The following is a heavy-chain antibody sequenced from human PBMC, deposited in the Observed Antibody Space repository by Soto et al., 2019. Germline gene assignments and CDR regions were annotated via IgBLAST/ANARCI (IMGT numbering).Heavy chain of an antibody. CDR3: VEGWNDF. Sequence: EVQVVESGGDLVKPGGSLRLSCVTSGFMFRSAWMRWVRQAPGKGLEWVGRIKSKSDGGARDYAAPVKGRFSISRDDSKNTVYLQMNSLRAEDTAVYYCVEGWNDFWGQGTLVTVSS. CDR2: IKSKSDGGAR. CDR1: GFMFRSAW. D-gene: IGHD1-1*01. V-gene: IGHV3-15*01. J-gene: IGHJ4*02.